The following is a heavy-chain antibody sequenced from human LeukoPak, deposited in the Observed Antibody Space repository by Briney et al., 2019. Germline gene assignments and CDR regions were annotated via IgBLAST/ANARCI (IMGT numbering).Heavy chain of an antibody. CDR1: GFVFSNFA. V-gene: IGHV3-23*01. CDR3: ARWRGLNTDIWYFGPFDD. D-gene: IGHD6-13*01. Sequence: GGSLRLSCVASGFVFSNFAMNWVRQAPSGGLEWVAILSASGGITHYADSVTGRFIISRDNSKNTLFLQMNSLRAEDTAVYYCARWRGLNTDIWYFGPFDDWGQGTLVTVSA. J-gene: IGHJ4*02. CDR2: LSASGGIT.